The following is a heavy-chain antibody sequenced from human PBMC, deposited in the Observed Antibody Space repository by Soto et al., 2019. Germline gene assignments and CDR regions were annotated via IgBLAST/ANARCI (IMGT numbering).Heavy chain of an antibody. V-gene: IGHV1-24*01. CDR2: FDPEDGET. CDR1: GYTLTELS. D-gene: IGHD6-13*01. Sequence: GASVKVSCKVSGYTLTELSMHWVRQAPGKGLEWMGGFDPEDGETIYAQKFQGRVTMTEDTSTDTAYMELSSLRSEDTAVYYCARSHSYSSLPTPFGYWGQGTLVTVSS. J-gene: IGHJ4*02. CDR3: ARSHSYSSLPTPFGY.